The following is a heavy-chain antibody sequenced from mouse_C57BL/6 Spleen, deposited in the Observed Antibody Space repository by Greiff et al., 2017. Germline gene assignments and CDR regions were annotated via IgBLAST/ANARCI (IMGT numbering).Heavy chain of an antibody. CDR3: ARGGIDAY. CDR2: IDPSDSYT. J-gene: IGHJ3*01. Sequence: QVQLQQPGAELVKPGASVKLSCKASGYTFTSYWMQWVKQRPGQGLEWLGEIDPSDSYTNYNQKFKGKATLTVDTSSSTAYMQLSSLTSEDSAVYYCARGGIDAYWGQGTLVTVSA. V-gene: IGHV1-50*01. CDR1: GYTFTSYW.